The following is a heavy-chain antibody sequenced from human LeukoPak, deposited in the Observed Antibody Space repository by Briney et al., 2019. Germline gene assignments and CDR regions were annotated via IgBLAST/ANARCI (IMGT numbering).Heavy chain of an antibody. D-gene: IGHD4-11*01. Sequence: SETLSLTCTVSGGSISSSSYYWGWIRQPPGKGLEWIGSIYYSGSTYYNPSLKSRVTISVDTSKNQFSLKLSSVTAADTAVYYCARGETVWFDPWGQGTLVTVSS. J-gene: IGHJ5*02. V-gene: IGHV4-39*01. CDR2: IYYSGST. CDR3: ARGETVWFDP. CDR1: GGSISSSSYY.